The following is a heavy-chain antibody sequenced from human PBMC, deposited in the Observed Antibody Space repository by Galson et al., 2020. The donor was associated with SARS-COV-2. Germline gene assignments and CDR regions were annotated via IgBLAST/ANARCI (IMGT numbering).Heavy chain of an antibody. J-gene: IGHJ5*02. V-gene: IGHV1-8*02. D-gene: IGHD1-26*01. CDR2: MNPNSGNT. CDR1: GYTFTSYD. Sequence: ASVKVSCKASGYTFTSYDINWVRQATGQGLEWMGWMNPNSGNTGYAQKFQGSVTMTRNTSISTAYMELSSLRSEDTAVYYCARGIRWEPDWFDPWGQGTLVTVSS. CDR3: ARGIRWEPDWFDP.